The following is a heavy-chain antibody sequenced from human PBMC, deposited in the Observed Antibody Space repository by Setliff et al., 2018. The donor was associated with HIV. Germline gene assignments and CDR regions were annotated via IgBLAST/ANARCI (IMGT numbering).Heavy chain of an antibody. CDR2: INPTGGST. V-gene: IGHV1-46*01. J-gene: IGHJ4*02. CDR1: GYSFTNHY. CDR3: AKAELSSGRYYFDY. Sequence: ASVKVSCKPSGYSFTNHYMHWVRQAPGQGLEWMGVINPTGGSTRNTQKFQGRVAMTRDTSTSTVYMELSSLRSEDTAVYYCAKAELSSGRYYFDYWGQGTLVTVSS. D-gene: IGHD6-19*01.